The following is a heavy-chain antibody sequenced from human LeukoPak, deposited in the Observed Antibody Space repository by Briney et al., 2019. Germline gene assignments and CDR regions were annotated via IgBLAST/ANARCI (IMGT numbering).Heavy chain of an antibody. CDR3: AKGSGYEAQYYYYYMDV. D-gene: IGHD5-12*01. V-gene: IGHV1-46*01. Sequence: GASVRVSCKASGYTFTRYAVNWVRQAPGQGPEWMGVISPSGGSTTYAQKFQGRVTMTRDMSTSTDYMELSSLRPEDTAVYYCAKGSGYEAQYYYYYMDVRGKGTTVTISS. J-gene: IGHJ6*03. CDR2: ISPSGGST. CDR1: GYTFTRYA.